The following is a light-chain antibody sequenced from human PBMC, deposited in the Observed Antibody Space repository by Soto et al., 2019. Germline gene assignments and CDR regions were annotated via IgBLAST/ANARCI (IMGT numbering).Light chain of an antibody. Sequence: QSVLTQPPSASGTPGQRVTISCSGSSSNIGSNTVIWYQQLPGTAPKLLIYSYNQRPSGVPDRFSGSKSGTSASLAISGLQSEDEADYYCAEWDDSLNGVVFGGGTKVTVL. CDR3: AEWDDSLNGVV. V-gene: IGLV1-44*01. CDR1: SSNIGSNT. J-gene: IGLJ2*01. CDR2: SYN.